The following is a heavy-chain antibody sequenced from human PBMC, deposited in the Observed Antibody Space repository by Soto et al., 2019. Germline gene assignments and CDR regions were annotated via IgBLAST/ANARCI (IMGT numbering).Heavy chain of an antibody. Sequence: GESLKISCKGSGYSFTSYWIGWVRQMPGKGLEWMGIIYPGDSDTRYSPSFQGQVTISADKSISTAYLQWSSLKASDTAMYYCARHGATDDYDYIWGSYRYGRVDYWGQGTLVTVPQ. D-gene: IGHD3-16*02. J-gene: IGHJ4*02. CDR3: ARHGATDDYDYIWGSYRYGRVDY. V-gene: IGHV5-51*01. CDR1: GYSFTSYW. CDR2: IYPGDSDT.